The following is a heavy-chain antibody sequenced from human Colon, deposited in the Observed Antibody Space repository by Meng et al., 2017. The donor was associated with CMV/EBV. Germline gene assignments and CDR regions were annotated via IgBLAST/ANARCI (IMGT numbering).Heavy chain of an antibody. V-gene: IGHV1-2*02. Sequence: ASAKVSCKASGYTFIGYYIYWVRQPTGQALEWLAWINPNTGDTNYSQKFQGRVTSTRDTSISTAYMELTNLRSDDTAVYYCAKEGVKTMVRGVHPPSYWGQGTPVTVSS. CDR1: GYTFIGYY. J-gene: IGHJ4*02. CDR3: AKEGVKTMVRGVHPPSY. CDR2: INPNTGDT. D-gene: IGHD3-10*01.